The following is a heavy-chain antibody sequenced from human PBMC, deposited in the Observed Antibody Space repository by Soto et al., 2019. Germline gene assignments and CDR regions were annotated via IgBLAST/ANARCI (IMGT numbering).Heavy chain of an antibody. CDR2: ISKDGDNT. CDR1: GFSFSTYG. J-gene: IGHJ5*02. Sequence: QVQLVASGGGVVQPGKSLRLSCAASGFSFSTYGMHWVRQAPGKGLEWVAVISKDGDNTYYADSVKGRFTISRDNSINTLYLQMNSLRDEDTAVYYCAKTGSSTWFFNGFDPWGQGTLVIVSS. CDR3: AKTGSSTWFFNGFDP. V-gene: IGHV3-30*18. D-gene: IGHD3-10*01.